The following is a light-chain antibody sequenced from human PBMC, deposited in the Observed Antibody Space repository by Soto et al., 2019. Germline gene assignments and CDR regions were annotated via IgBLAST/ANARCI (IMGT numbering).Light chain of an antibody. CDR2: DNN. J-gene: IGLJ3*02. CDR1: SSNIGENY. Sequence: QSVLTQPPSVSAAPGQEVTFSCSGSSSNIGENYVFWYQQLPGTAPKLLIYDNNKRPSGIPDRFSGSKSGTSATLGITGLQAGDEADYYCGAWDGSLSSVAFGGGTKLTVL. V-gene: IGLV1-51*01. CDR3: GAWDGSLSSVA.